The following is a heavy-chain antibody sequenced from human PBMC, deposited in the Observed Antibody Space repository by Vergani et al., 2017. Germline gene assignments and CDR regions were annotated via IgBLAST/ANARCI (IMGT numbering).Heavy chain of an antibody. J-gene: IGHJ6*03. Sequence: EVQLVQSGAEVKKPGESLKISCKGSGYSFTSYWIGWVRQMPGKGLEWMGIIYPGDSDTRYSPSFQGQVTISADKSISTAYLQWSSLKASDTAMYYCARQTMVRGVTETYYYYYYMDVWGKGTTVTVSS. CDR1: GYSFTSYW. CDR2: IYPGDSDT. CDR3: ARQTMVRGVTETYYYYYYMDV. V-gene: IGHV5-51*01. D-gene: IGHD3-10*01.